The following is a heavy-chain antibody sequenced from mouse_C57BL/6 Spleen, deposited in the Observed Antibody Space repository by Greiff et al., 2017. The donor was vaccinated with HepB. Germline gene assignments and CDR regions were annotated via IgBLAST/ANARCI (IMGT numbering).Heavy chain of an antibody. CDR2: INPSTGGT. V-gene: IGHV1-42*01. J-gene: IGHJ3*01. CDR3: ATFRWFAY. Sequence: EVQLQQSGPELVKPGASVKISCKASGYSFTGYYMNWVKQSPEKSLEWIGEINPSTGGTTYNQKFKAKATLTVDKSSSTAYMQLKSLTSEDSAVHYCATFRWFAYWGQGTLVTVSA. CDR1: GYSFTGYY.